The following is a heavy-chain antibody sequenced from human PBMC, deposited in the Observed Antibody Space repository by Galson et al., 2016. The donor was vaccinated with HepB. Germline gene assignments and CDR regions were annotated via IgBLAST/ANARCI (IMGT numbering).Heavy chain of an antibody. J-gene: IGHJ4*02. Sequence: SCKASGYTITSYYVHWVRRAPGQGLEWMGMINPSGGSTTYAQKFQDRVTLTRDTSTSTVYMQLSSLKSEDTAMHYCARDNTGWYEGDYWGQGTLVTVS. D-gene: IGHD6-19*01. CDR2: INPSGGST. CDR1: GYTITSYY. CDR3: ARDNTGWYEGDY. V-gene: IGHV1-46*01.